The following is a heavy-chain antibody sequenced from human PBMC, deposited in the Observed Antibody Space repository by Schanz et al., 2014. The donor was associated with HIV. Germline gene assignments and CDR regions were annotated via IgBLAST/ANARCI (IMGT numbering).Heavy chain of an antibody. CDR1: GFIFSNHA. D-gene: IGHD5-18*01. Sequence: EVQLLESGGGLVQPGGSLRLSCVASGFIFSNHAMSWVRQAPGKGLEWVSGISISGDVTYYSDSVKGRFTISRDNSKNTVYLQMNSLRAEDTAVYYCARGITGNSYGFDYWGQGALVTVSS. CDR3: ARGITGNSYGFDY. J-gene: IGHJ4*02. V-gene: IGHV3-23*01. CDR2: ISISGDVT.